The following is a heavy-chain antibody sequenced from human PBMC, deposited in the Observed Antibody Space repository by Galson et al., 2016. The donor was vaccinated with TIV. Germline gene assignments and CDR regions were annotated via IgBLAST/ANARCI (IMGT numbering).Heavy chain of an antibody. V-gene: IGHV1-46*03. J-gene: IGHJ4*02. D-gene: IGHD6-25*01. CDR3: ARDTRSGYSNGWPPFDY. CDR2: INPSGGVT. Sequence: SVKVSCKASGYTFTSNYVHWVRQAPGQGLERMGFINPSGGVTFYTRKFQGRVTMTTDTSTSTVYMEMSSLSSEDAAVYFCARDTRSGYSNGWPPFDYWGQGTLVTVSS. CDR1: GYTFTSNY.